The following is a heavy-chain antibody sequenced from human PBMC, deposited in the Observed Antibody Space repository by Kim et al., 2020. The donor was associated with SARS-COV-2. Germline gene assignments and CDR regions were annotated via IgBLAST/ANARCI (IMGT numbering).Heavy chain of an antibody. D-gene: IGHD3-10*01. V-gene: IGHV1-3*01. Sequence: KFQGRVTITRDTSASTAYMELSSLRSEDTAVYYCARERSLWFGEGPLDYWGQGTLVTVSS. J-gene: IGHJ4*02. CDR3: ARERSLWFGEGPLDY.